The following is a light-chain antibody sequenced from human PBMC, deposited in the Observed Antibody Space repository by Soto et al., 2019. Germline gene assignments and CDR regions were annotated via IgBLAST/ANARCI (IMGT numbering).Light chain of an antibody. CDR1: SSDVGGYNY. CDR2: EVS. J-gene: IGLJ1*01. Sequence: QSALTQPASVSGSPGQSITISCTGTSSDVGGYNYVSWYQQHPGKAPKLMIYEVSKRPSGVSNRFSGSKSGNTASLTISGLQAEDEAEYYCRSYTSSSTLVFGTGTKLTVL. V-gene: IGLV2-14*01. CDR3: RSYTSSSTLV.